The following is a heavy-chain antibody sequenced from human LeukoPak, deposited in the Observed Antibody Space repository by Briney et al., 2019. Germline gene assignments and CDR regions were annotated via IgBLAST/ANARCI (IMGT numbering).Heavy chain of an antibody. CDR1: GGSISSSNW. Sequence: SGTLSLTCAVSGGSISSSNWWSWIRQPPGKGLEWIGEINHSGSTNSNPSLKSRATISIDTSKNQFSLKLSSVTAADTAVYYCARPTIALLAFDIWGQGTMVTVSS. V-gene: IGHV4-4*02. D-gene: IGHD5-24*01. CDR2: INHSGST. CDR3: ARPTIALLAFDI. J-gene: IGHJ3*02.